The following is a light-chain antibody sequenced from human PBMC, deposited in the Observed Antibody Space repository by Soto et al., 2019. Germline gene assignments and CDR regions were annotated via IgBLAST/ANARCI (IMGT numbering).Light chain of an antibody. CDR2: LGS. V-gene: IGKV2-28*01. Sequence: DIVMTQSPLSLPVTPGEPASISCRSSQSLLHSNGYNYLDWYLQKPGQSPQLLIYLGSNRASGVPDRFSGSLSVSYFTLKISRVEAEAVSVYYFLLALHTLTFVGGTNVEIK. CDR3: LLALHTLT. J-gene: IGKJ4*01. CDR1: QSLLHSNGYNY.